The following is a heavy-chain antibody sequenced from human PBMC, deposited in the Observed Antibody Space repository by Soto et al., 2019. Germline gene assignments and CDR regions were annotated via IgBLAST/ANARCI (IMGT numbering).Heavy chain of an antibody. J-gene: IGHJ6*03. CDR1: GFTFSSYW. V-gene: IGHV3-7*01. CDR2: IKQDGSEK. Sequence: GGSLRLSCAASGFTFSSYWMSWVRQAPGKGLEWVANIKQDGSEKYYVDSVKGRFTISRDNAKNSLYLQMNSLRAEDTAVYYCARETTVTTSPYYYYYYMDVWGKGTTVTVSS. D-gene: IGHD4-17*01. CDR3: ARETTVTTSPYYYYYYMDV.